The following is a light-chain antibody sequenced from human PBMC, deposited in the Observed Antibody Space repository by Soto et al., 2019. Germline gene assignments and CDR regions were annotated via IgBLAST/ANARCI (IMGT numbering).Light chain of an antibody. CDR2: AAS. V-gene: IGKV1-39*01. CDR3: QQSFSTLLT. CDR1: QSIGKF. Sequence: DIQMTQSPSSLSASVGDRVTITCRASQSIGKFLNWYKQKPGKAPKVLIYAASTLQSGVPSRFSGSGSGTGFTLTITSLQPEDFATYYCQQSFSTLLTFGGGTKVDIK. J-gene: IGKJ4*01.